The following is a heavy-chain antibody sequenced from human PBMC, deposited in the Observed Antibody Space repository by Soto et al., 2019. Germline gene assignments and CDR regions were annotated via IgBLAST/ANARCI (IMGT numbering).Heavy chain of an antibody. D-gene: IGHD4-17*01. J-gene: IGHJ4*02. V-gene: IGHV3-73*01. Sequence: EVQLVDSGGDLXQXGGSLKXXXTXXXXXXXXSALLWVLQPSGKGLGGVGRSRGRAKNYARSYSTPGRGRFYIAKDESKITSNLQMNNHRDKDTGVYFCCGRGGDSLQDIWGQGTLVTVSS. CDR3: CGRGGDSLQDI. CDR2: SRGRAKNYAR. CDR1: XXXXXXSA.